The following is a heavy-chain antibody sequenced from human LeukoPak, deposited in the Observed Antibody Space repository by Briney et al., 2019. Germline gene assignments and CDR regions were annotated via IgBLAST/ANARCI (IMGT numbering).Heavy chain of an antibody. CDR3: ARDTIFGVGPRY. CDR1: GGSISNYY. J-gene: IGHJ4*02. V-gene: IGHV4-59*08. D-gene: IGHD3-3*01. Sequence: SETLSLTCTVSGGSISNYYWSWVRQPPGKGLEWIGYIYYSGRTSYNPSLNSRVTISVDTSKNQFSLKLSSVTAADTAVYYCARDTIFGVGPRYWGQGTLVTVSS. CDR2: IYYSGRT.